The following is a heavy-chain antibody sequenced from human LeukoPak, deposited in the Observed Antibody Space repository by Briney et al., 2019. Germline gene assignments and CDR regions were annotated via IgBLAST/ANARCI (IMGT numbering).Heavy chain of an antibody. J-gene: IGHJ4*02. CDR2: ISGSGGST. V-gene: IGHV3-23*01. Sequence: GGSLRLSCAASGFTFTTYAMSWVRQAPGKGLEWVSTISGSGGSTYYADSVKGRFTISRDNSKNTLSLQMDSLRAEDTAVYYCAKVHTTSLLTGYHCFDYWGQGTLVTVSS. CDR1: GFTFTTYA. CDR3: AKVHTTSLLTGYHCFDY. D-gene: IGHD3-9*01.